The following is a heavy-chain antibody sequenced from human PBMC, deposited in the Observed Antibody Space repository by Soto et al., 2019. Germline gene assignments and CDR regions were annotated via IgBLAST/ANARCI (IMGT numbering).Heavy chain of an antibody. V-gene: IGHV3-15*07. D-gene: IGHD2-2*01. CDR3: TTDLIVVVPAASTEDYDFWSAPGGFDP. CDR1: GFTFSNAW. CDR2: IKSKTDGGTT. J-gene: IGHJ5*02. Sequence: GGSLRLSCAASGFTFSNAWMNWVRQAPGKGLEWVGRIKSKTDGGTTDYAAPVKGRFTISRDDSKNTLYLQMNSLKTEDTAVYYCTTDLIVVVPAASTEDYDFWSAPGGFDPWGQGTLVTVSS.